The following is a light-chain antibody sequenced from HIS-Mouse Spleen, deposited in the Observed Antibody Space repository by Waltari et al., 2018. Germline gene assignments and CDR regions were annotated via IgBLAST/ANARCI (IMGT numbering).Light chain of an antibody. V-gene: IGLV3-10*01. Sequence: SYELTPPPSVSVSPGQTARITCPGDALPKKYAYLSQQKSGQAPVLVIYEDSKRPSGIPERFSGSSSGTMATLTISGAQVEDEADYYCYSTDSSGNHRVFGGGTKLTVL. CDR1: ALPKKY. J-gene: IGLJ2*01. CDR2: EDS. CDR3: YSTDSSGNHRV.